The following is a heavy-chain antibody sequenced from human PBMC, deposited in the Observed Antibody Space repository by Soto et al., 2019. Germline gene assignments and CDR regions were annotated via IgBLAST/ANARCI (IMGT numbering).Heavy chain of an antibody. V-gene: IGHV3-11*01. CDR2: ISGGATTT. Sequence: LRLSCAASGFRFSDQYMTWIRQAPGKGLERVSKISGGATTTYYADSVKGRFTVSRDNAKDSLYLQMNSLRAEDTAVYYCATDPYYYASGFWGQGTLVTVSS. CDR3: ATDPYYYASGF. J-gene: IGHJ4*02. D-gene: IGHD3-10*01. CDR1: GFRFSDQY.